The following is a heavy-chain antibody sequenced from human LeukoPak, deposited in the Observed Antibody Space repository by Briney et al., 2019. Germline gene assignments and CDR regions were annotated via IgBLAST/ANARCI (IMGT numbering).Heavy chain of an antibody. CDR3: ARRGYDSSGYSD. D-gene: IGHD3-22*01. Sequence: SETLSLTCTVSGGSIGSSSYYWGWIRQPPGKGLEWIGSIYYSGSTYYNPSLKSRVTISVDTSKNQFSLKLSSVTAADTAVYYCARRGYDSSGYSDWGQGTLVTVSS. CDR2: IYYSGST. J-gene: IGHJ4*02. CDR1: GGSIGSSSYY. V-gene: IGHV4-39*01.